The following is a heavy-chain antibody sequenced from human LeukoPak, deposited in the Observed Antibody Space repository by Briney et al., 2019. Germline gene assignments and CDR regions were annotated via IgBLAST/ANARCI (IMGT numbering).Heavy chain of an antibody. D-gene: IGHD4-17*01. J-gene: IGHJ6*02. Sequence: SETLSLTCTVSGGSISSGGYYWSWLRQHPGKGLEWIGYIYYSGSTYYNPSLKSRVTISVDTSKNQFSLKLSSVTAADTAVYYCARHLRDGDYANYYYYGMDVWGQGTTVTVSS. CDR2: IYYSGST. CDR3: ARHLRDGDYANYYYYGMDV. CDR1: GGSISSGGYY. V-gene: IGHV4-31*03.